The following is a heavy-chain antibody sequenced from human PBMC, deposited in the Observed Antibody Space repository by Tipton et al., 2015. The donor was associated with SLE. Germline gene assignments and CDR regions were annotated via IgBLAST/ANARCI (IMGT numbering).Heavy chain of an antibody. D-gene: IGHD4-23*01. CDR3: ARGRGGNSRSWFDP. J-gene: IGHJ5*02. CDR1: GGSISSGGYY. V-gene: IGHV4-31*03. Sequence: TLSLTCTVSGGSISSGGYYWSWIRQHPGKGLEWIGYIYYSGSTYYSPSLKSRVTISVDTSKNQFSLKLSSVTAADTAVYYCARGRGGNSRSWFDPWGQGTLVTVSS. CDR2: IYYSGST.